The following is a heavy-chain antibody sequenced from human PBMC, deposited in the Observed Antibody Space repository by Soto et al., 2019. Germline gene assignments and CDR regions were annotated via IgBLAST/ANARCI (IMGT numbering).Heavy chain of an antibody. D-gene: IGHD1-26*01. CDR3: ARGRSHEWELLVQYFDY. Sequence: KSSETLSLTCTVSGGSVSNSYWGWIRQPPGKGLEWVAYVYYSGSTSYNPSLGSRVTISVDKSKNQFSLKMTSVTGADTAVYYCARGRSHEWELLVQYFDYWGQGTLVTVSS. J-gene: IGHJ4*02. V-gene: IGHV4-59*02. CDR2: VYYSGST. CDR1: GGSVSNSY.